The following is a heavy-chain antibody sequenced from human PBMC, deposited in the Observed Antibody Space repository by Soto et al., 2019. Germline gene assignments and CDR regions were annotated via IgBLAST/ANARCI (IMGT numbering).Heavy chain of an antibody. D-gene: IGHD4-4*01. J-gene: IGHJ6*03. V-gene: IGHV1-69*02. CDR2: IIPILGIA. CDR1: GGTFSSYT. CDR3: ATDRPMTTVTFLDMDV. Sequence: QVQLVQSGAEVKKPGSSVKVSCKASGGTFSSYTISWVRQAPGQGLEWMGRIIPILGIANYAQKFQGRVTITADKSTSTAYMELSSLRSEDTAVYYCATDRPMTTVTFLDMDVWGKGTTVTVSS.